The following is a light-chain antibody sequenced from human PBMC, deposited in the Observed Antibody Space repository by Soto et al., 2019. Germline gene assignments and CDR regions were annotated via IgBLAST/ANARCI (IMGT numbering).Light chain of an antibody. V-gene: IGLV2-8*01. J-gene: IGLJ1*01. CDR3: SSYAGSNNFVG. Sequence: QSVLTQPPSASGSPGQSVTISCTGTSSDVGGYNYVSWYQQHPGKAPKLMIYEVFKRPSGVPDRFSGSKSGNTASLTVSGLQAEDEADYYCSSYAGSNNFVGFGTGTKVTVL. CDR1: SSDVGGYNY. CDR2: EVF.